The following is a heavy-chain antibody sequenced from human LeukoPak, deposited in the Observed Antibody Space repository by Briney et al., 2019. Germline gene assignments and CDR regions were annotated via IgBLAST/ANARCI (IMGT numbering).Heavy chain of an antibody. Sequence: SETLSLTCTVSGGSISSRSCCWGWIRQPPGKGLEWIGTIYYSGSTYYNPSLKSRVTISVDTSKNQFSLRLSSVTAADTAVYYCARTPQIAARPYYFDSWGQGTLVTVSS. CDR3: ARTPQIAARPYYFDS. D-gene: IGHD6-6*01. CDR1: GGSISSRSCC. V-gene: IGHV4-39*01. CDR2: IYYSGST. J-gene: IGHJ4*02.